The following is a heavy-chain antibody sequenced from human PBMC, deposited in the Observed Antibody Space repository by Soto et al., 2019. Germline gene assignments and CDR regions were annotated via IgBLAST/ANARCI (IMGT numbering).Heavy chain of an antibody. J-gene: IGHJ4*02. D-gene: IGHD3-22*01. Sequence: EVQLVESGGGLIKPGGSLRLSCAVSGFTFSNAWITWVRQAPGKGLEWVGRIKSKTDGGTTDYAAPVKGRFTISGDDSKNTRYLQMNSLKTEDTAVYYCTTLYYYDSSGSLLNWGQGTLVTVSS. CDR3: TTLYYYDSSGSLLN. CDR2: IKSKTDGGTT. CDR1: GFTFSNAW. V-gene: IGHV3-15*01.